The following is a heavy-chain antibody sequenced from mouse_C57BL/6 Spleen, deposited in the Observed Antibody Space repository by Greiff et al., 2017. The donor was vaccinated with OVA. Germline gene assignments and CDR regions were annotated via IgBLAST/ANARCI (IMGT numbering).Heavy chain of an antibody. CDR3: ARRGGYYGNFAY. J-gene: IGHJ3*01. Sequence: QVQLQQSGAELVRPGSSVKLSCKASGYTFTSYWMDWVKQRPGQGLEWIGNIYPSDSETHYNQKFKDKATLTVDKSSSTAYMQLSSLTSEDSAVYYCARRGGYYGNFAYWGQGTLVTVSA. V-gene: IGHV1-61*01. CDR2: IYPSDSET. D-gene: IGHD2-1*01. CDR1: GYTFTSYW.